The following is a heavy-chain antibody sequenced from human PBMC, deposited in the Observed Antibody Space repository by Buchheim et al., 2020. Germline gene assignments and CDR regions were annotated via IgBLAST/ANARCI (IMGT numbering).Heavy chain of an antibody. Sequence: EVQLVESGGGVVQPGGSLRLFCAASGFSFSSSWMNWLRQAPGKGLEWVANTNPEGRAKFYVDSVKGRFTISRDNAKNSLSLQMNGLRADDTALYYCTSVSLGVPGDYWGQGIL. J-gene: IGHJ4*02. CDR3: TSVSLGVPGDY. D-gene: IGHD3-16*01. CDR2: TNPEGRAK. V-gene: IGHV3-7*01. CDR1: GFSFSSSW.